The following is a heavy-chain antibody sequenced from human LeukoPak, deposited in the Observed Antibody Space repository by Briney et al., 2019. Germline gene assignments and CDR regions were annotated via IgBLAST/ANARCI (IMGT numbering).Heavy chain of an antibody. CDR2: IYYSGST. J-gene: IGHJ6*03. CDR1: GGSINSSYYY. CDR3: ARRGGIIRGVASYYYMDV. Sequence: KTSETLSLTCTVSGGSINSSYYYWGWIRQPPGKGLEWIGSIYYSGSTYYNPSLKSRVTISVDTSKNQFSLKLSSVTAAETAAYYCARRGGIIRGVASYYYMDVWGKGTTVTIS. D-gene: IGHD3-10*01. V-gene: IGHV4-39*01.